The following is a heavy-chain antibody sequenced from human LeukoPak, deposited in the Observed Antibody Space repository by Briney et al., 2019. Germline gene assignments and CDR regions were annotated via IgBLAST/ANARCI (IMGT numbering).Heavy chain of an antibody. Sequence: ASVTVSCKASGYTFTSYGISWVRQAPGQGLEWMGWISAYNGNTNYAQKLQGGVTMTTDTSTSTAYMELRSLRSDDTAVYYCARDTSRSGYSGYGYLGAYYDYWGQGTLVTVSS. J-gene: IGHJ4*02. CDR2: ISAYNGNT. V-gene: IGHV1-18*04. CDR3: ARDTSRSGYSGYGYLGAYYDY. D-gene: IGHD5-12*01. CDR1: GYTFTSYG.